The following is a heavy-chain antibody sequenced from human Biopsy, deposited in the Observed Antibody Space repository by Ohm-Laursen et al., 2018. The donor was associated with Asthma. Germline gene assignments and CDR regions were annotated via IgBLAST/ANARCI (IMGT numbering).Heavy chain of an antibody. Sequence: SSLRLSCAASGFSFSNFGMHWVRQAPGKGLEWVAVISFDGSNEDYADSVKGRFTISRDNSKNTLFLEMNSLRPEDTAVYHCAKELFPGWELRRGPDSWGQGTLVTVSS. D-gene: IGHD1-26*01. CDR1: GFSFSNFG. CDR3: AKELFPGWELRRGPDS. J-gene: IGHJ4*02. CDR2: ISFDGSNE. V-gene: IGHV3-30*18.